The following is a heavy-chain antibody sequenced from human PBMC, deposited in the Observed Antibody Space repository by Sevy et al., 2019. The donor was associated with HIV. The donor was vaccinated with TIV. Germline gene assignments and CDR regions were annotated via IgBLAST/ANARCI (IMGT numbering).Heavy chain of an antibody. D-gene: IGHD3-22*01. V-gene: IGHV1-8*01. CDR3: ARGYYYDGNGDDAFDI. Sequence: ASVKVSCKASGYTFTSYDINWVRQATGQGLEWMGWMNPNSGGRGYAQKFQGRVTMTRDTSIRTAYMELSSLRSEDTAVYYCARGYYYDGNGDDAFDIWGQGTMVTVSS. CDR2: MNPNSGGR. CDR1: GYTFTSYD. J-gene: IGHJ3*02.